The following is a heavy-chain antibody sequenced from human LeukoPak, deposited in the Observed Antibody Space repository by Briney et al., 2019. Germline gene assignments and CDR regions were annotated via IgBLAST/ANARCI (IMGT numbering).Heavy chain of an antibody. CDR3: ARGRYESNDAFDI. D-gene: IGHD3-22*01. CDR2: INSDGSST. J-gene: IGHJ3*02. Sequence: GGSLRLSCAASGFTFSNYWMHWVHQAPGKGLVWVSRINSDGSSTSYADSVKGRFTISRDYAKNTLYLQMNSLRAEDTAVYYCARGRYESNDAFDIWGQGTMVSVSS. V-gene: IGHV3-74*01. CDR1: GFTFSNYW.